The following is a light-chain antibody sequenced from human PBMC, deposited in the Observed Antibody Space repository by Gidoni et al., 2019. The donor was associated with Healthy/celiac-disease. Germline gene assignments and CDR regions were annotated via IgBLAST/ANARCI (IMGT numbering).Light chain of an antibody. CDR1: QRVSSSY. J-gene: IGKJ1*01. CDR2: GAS. CDR3: QQYGSSPET. V-gene: IGKV3-20*01. Sequence: EILLTQPPGTLSLSPGGRATLSCRASQRVSSSYLAWYQQKPGQAPRLLIYGASSRATGIPDRFSGSGSGTDFTLTISRLEPEDFAVYYCQQYGSSPETFGQGTKVEIK.